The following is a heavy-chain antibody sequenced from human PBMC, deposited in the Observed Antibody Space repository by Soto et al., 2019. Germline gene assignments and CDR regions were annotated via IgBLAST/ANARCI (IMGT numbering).Heavy chain of an antibody. Sequence: EEQLVESGGGLVQPGGSLRLSCAASGFSIRDYWMTWVRQAPGKGLDWVANIKQDGSEKCYVYSLKGRFTISRDNAKNSVYLLMNSLRADDTAVYYCARGKDGRGASTYYFDMDVWGKGTTVTLSS. D-gene: IGHD3-10*02. CDR3: ARGKDGRGASTYYFDMDV. CDR1: GFSIRDYW. V-gene: IGHV3-7*01. CDR2: IKQDGSEK. J-gene: IGHJ6*03.